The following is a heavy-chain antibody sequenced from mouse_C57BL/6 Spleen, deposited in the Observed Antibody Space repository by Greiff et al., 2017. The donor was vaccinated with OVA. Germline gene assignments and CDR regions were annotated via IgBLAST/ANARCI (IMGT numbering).Heavy chain of an antibody. V-gene: IGHV1-26*01. D-gene: IGHD1-1*01. J-gene: IGHJ4*01. CDR1: GYTFTDYY. CDR3: ARSGITTVVATDYYAMDY. CDR2: INPNNGGT. Sequence: EVQLQQSGPELVKPGASVKISCKASGYTFTDYYMNWVKQSHGKSLEWIGDINPNNGGTSYNQKFKGKATLTVDKSSSTAYMELRSLTSEDSAVYYCARSGITTVVATDYYAMDYWGQGTSVTVS.